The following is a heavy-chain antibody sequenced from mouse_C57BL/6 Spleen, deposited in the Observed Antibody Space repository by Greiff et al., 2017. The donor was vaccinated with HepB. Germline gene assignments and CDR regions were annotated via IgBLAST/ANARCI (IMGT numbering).Heavy chain of an antibody. CDR2: ISSGSSTI. CDR1: GFTFSDYG. CDR3: ARGWLLRDYAMDY. J-gene: IGHJ4*01. Sequence: EVQLVESGGGLVKPGGSLKLSCAASGFTFSDYGMHWVRQASEKGLEWVAYISSGSSTIYYADTVKGRFTISRDNAKNTLFLQMTSLRSEDTAMYYCARGWLLRDYAMDYWGQGTSVTVSS. V-gene: IGHV5-17*01. D-gene: IGHD2-3*01.